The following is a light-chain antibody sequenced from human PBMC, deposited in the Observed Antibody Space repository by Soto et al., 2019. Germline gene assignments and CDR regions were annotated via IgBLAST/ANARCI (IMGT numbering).Light chain of an antibody. CDR1: QAVSTW. CDR2: AAS. V-gene: IGKV1-12*01. CDR3: QQGASFPRT. J-gene: IGKJ4*01. Sequence: DSQMTQSPSSVSASVGDTVTITCRASQAVSTWLAWYQQKPGGAPKLLIYAASTLQSGVPSRFSGSGSGTDFTLTIRSLQPEDFATYYCQQGASFPRTFGGGTKVEIK.